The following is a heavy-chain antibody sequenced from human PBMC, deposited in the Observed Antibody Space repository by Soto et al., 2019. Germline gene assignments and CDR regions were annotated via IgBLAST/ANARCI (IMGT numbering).Heavy chain of an antibody. Sequence: EVQLVESGGGLVQPGGSLRLSCAASGFTVSSSYMGWVRQAPGKGLEWVSSIYSGGNTYYADSVRGRFTISTDNSKDTLYLQINSLRVDETAMYYCARHVGFYWYFDLGGRGTLVTVSP. CDR2: IYSGGNT. D-gene: IGHD3-10*01. V-gene: IGHV3-66*04. J-gene: IGHJ2*01. CDR3: ARHVGFYWYFDL. CDR1: GFTVSSSY.